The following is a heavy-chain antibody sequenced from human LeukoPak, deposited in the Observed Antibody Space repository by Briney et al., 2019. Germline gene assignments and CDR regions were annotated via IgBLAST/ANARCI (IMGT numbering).Heavy chain of an antibody. CDR1: GGSVSSGSYY. CDR3: ARDDHIVVVPAAKNSGGYYYYYGMDV. V-gene: IGHV4-61*01. D-gene: IGHD2-2*01. J-gene: IGHJ6*04. Sequence: PSETLSLTCTVSGGSVSSGSYYWSWIRQPPGKGLEWLGYIYYSGSTNYNPSLKSRVTISVDTSKNQFSLKLSSVTAADTAVYYCARDDHIVVVPAAKNSGGYYYYYGMDVWGKGTTVTVSS. CDR2: IYYSGST.